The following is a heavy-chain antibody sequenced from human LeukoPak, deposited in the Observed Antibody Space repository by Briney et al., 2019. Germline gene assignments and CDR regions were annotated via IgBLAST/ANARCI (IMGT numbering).Heavy chain of an antibody. J-gene: IGHJ5*02. Sequence: GGSLRLSCVASGFTFSRHWISWVRQAPGKGLEWVANINEDGSEKNYVDSVKGRFTISRDNAKKSLYLQMNSLRAEDTAMYYGAKDPSYDVTSWGQGTLVTVSS. CDR2: INEDGSEK. CDR1: GFTFSRHW. D-gene: IGHD3-16*01. CDR3: AKDPSYDVTS. V-gene: IGHV3-7*01.